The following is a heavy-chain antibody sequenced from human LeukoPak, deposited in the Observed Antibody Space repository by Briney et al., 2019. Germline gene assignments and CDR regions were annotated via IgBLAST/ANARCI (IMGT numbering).Heavy chain of an antibody. V-gene: IGHV3-30*02. Sequence: PWGSLRLSCGASGFSFSDHAMHWVRQAPDKGLEWVAFIRFDGTTTDYTDSVKGRFTISRDNSKNTLFLQMNSLRPEDTGVYFCAKPSGDCVDYWGQGTLVTVSS. J-gene: IGHJ4*02. D-gene: IGHD2-21*02. CDR2: IRFDGTTT. CDR3: AKPSGDCVDY. CDR1: GFSFSDHA.